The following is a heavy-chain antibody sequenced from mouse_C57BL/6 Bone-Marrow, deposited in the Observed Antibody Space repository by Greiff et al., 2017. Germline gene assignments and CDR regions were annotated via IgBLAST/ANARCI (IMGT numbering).Heavy chain of an antibody. V-gene: IGHV2-2*01. CDR3: ARNARYYGSSYYYAMDY. D-gene: IGHD1-1*01. CDR2: IWSGGST. J-gene: IGHJ4*01. CDR1: GFSLTSYG. Sequence: VKLMESGPGLVQPSQSLSITCTVSGFSLTSYGVHWVRPSPGKGLEWLGVIWSGGSTDYNAAFISRLSISKDNSKSQVFFKMNSLQADNTAIYYCARNARYYGSSYYYAMDYWGQGTSVTVSS.